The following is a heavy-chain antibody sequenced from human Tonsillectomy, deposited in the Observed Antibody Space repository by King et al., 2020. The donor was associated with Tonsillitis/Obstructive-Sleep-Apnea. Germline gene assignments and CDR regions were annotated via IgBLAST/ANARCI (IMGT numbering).Heavy chain of an antibody. CDR3: ARSPASGWFYDLDY. D-gene: IGHD6-19*01. J-gene: IGHJ4*02. Sequence: QLVQSGAEVKKPGASVKVSCKASVDTFTSYAMNWVRQAPGQRLEWMGWIKAGNGNTKYSQKCAGRVTITRATTESKAYMELSSLRSEDTAVYYCARSPASGWFYDLDYWGQGTLVTVSS. V-gene: IGHV1-3*01. CDR1: VDTFTSYA. CDR2: IKAGNGNT.